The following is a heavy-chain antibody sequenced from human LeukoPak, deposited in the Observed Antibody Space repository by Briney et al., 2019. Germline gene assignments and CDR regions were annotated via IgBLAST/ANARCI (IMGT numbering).Heavy chain of an antibody. Sequence: ASVKVFCKASGYTFTGYYMHWVRQAPGQGLEWMGWINPNSGGTNYAQKFQGTVTMTRDTSISTAYMELSRLRSDDTAVYYCARDGVTLLPNYYYYYYMDVWGKGTTVTVSS. CDR1: GYTFTGYY. J-gene: IGHJ6*03. D-gene: IGHD2-15*01. CDR3: ARDGVTLLPNYYYYYYMDV. V-gene: IGHV1-2*02. CDR2: INPNSGGT.